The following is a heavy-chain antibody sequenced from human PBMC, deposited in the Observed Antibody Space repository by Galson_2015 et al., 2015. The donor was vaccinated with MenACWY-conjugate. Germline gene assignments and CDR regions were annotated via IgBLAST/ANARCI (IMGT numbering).Heavy chain of an antibody. J-gene: IGHJ4*02. CDR2: IYDSGTT. V-gene: IGHV4-59*01. D-gene: IGHD2/OR15-2a*01. CDR3: AREFSY. Sequence: WTWIQQPPGKGLEWIGLIYDSGTTKYNPSLKGQVTISLDTSKNQVSLKLSSVTAADTTVYYCAREFSYWGQGTLVTVSS.